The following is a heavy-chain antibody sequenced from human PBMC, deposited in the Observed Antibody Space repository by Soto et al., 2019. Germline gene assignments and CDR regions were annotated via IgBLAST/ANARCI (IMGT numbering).Heavy chain of an antibody. CDR2: IVPSDSYT. Sequence: LKISCKGSGYSFTSYWISWVRQMPGKGLEWMGRIVPSDSYTNYTPSFQGHVTISADKSISTAYLQWSSLKASDTAMYYCARLPKGEAEGPSYWSQGTLVTVSS. V-gene: IGHV5-10-1*01. CDR3: ARLPKGEAEGPSY. CDR1: GYSFTSYW. D-gene: IGHD3-10*01. J-gene: IGHJ4*02.